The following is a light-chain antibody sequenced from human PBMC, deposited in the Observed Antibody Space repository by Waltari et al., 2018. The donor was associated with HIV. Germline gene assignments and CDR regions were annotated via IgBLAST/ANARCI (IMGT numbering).Light chain of an antibody. CDR1: SRHVGGYNF. CDR3: SSYAGSSTLM. CDR2: EAT. V-gene: IGLV2-8*01. J-gene: IGLJ3*02. Sequence: QSALTQPPSASGSPGQSVTISCTGTSRHVGGYNFVSGYQQHPGKAPNLLIFEATKRPPGVPDRFSGSKSGNTSSLTVSGLQAEDEADYYCSSYAGSSTLMFGGGTKLTVL.